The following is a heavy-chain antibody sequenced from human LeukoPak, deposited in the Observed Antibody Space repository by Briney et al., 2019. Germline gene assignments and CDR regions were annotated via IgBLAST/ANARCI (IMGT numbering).Heavy chain of an antibody. D-gene: IGHD6-13*01. CDR1: GFTFSSYG. V-gene: IGHV3-30*18. Sequence: PGGSLRLSCAASGFTFSSYGMHWVRQAPGKGLEWVAVISYDGSNKYYADSVKGRFTISRDNSKNTLYLQMNSLRAEDTAVYYCAKDRYSSSSQYGMDVWGQGTTVTVSS. J-gene: IGHJ6*02. CDR2: ISYDGSNK. CDR3: AKDRYSSSSQYGMDV.